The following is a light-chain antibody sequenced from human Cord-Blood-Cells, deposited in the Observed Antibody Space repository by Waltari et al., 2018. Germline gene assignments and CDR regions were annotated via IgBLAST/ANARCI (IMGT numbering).Light chain of an antibody. CDR2: EVS. Sequence: DIVMTQTTLSMSVTPGQTPSISCKSIQNLLSSDGKTYSYWYLQKPGQTPQLLIDEVSNRFSGVPDRIICIGSGTGFTLKISPVEAEDVGVYYCMQSIQRPWTFGQGTKVEIK. J-gene: IGKJ1*01. CDR1: QNLLSSDGKTY. CDR3: MQSIQRPWT. V-gene: IGKV2D-29*01.